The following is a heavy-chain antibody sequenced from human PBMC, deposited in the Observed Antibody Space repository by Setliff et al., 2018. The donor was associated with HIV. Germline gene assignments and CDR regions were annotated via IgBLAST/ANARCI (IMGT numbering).Heavy chain of an antibody. J-gene: IGHJ4*02. V-gene: IGHV3-72*01. CDR3: ARDFRDYVGKFDY. Sequence: GGSLRLSCAASGFTFRDHYMDWVRQAPGKGLEWVGRTGNKASSDTTQYAASVKGRFTISRDDSKNSVFLQMNSLIAEDTAVYYCARDFRDYVGKFDYWGQGTLVTVSS. CDR2: TGNKASSDTT. D-gene: IGHD1-26*01. CDR1: GFTFRDHY.